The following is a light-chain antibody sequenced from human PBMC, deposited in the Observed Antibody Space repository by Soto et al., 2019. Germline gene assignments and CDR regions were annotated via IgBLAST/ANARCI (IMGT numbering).Light chain of an antibody. CDR2: GAS. J-gene: IGKJ2*01. CDR3: QQYDEWPPSYT. V-gene: IGKV3-15*01. Sequence: IVMTQSPATLSVSPGERATLSCRASQSVSNYLAWYQQKPGQAPRLLIYGASTRATGVPARISGSGSGTEFTLNINSLQSEDFAVYYCQQYDEWPPSYTFGQGTKLEIK. CDR1: QSVSNY.